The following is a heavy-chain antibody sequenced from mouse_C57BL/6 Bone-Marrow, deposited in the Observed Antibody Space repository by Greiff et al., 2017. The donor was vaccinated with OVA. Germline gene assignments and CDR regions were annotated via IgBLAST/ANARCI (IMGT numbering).Heavy chain of an antibody. D-gene: IGHD2-4*01. CDR1: GFTFSSYA. V-gene: IGHV5-9-1*02. J-gene: IGHJ3*01. CDR2: ISSGGDYI. Sequence: EVQLQQSGEGLVKPGGSLKLSCAASGFTFSSYAMSWVRQTPEKRLEWVAYISSGGDYIYYADTVKGRFTISRDNARNTLYLQMSSLKSEDTAMYYCTRDYRGFAYWGQGTLVTVSA. CDR3: TRDYRGFAY.